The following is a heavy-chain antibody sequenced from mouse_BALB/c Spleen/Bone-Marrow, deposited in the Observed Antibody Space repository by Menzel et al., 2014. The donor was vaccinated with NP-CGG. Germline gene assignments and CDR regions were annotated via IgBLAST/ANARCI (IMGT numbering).Heavy chain of an antibody. D-gene: IGHD4-1*01. CDR2: IWAGGNT. CDR3: ARELGAWFAY. V-gene: IGHV2-9*02. Sequence: VQLQESGPGLVAPSQSLSITCTVSGFSLTSYGVHWVRQPPGKGLEWLGIIWAGGNTNYNSALMSRLSISKDNSKSQVFLKMNSLRTDDTAMYYCARELGAWFAYWGQGTLVTVSA. CDR1: GFSLTSYG. J-gene: IGHJ3*01.